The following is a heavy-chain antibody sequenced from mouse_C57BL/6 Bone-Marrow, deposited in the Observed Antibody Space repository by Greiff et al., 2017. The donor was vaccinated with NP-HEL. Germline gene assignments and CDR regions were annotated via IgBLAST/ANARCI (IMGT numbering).Heavy chain of an antibody. CDR1: GFSLTSYA. D-gene: IGHD1-1*01. V-gene: IGHV2-9-1*01. CDR2: IWTGGGT. CDR3: ARKRRVYYGSSYWYFDV. J-gene: IGHJ1*03. Sequence: VKLVESGPGLVAPSQSLSITCTVSGFSLTSYAISWVRQPPGKGLEWLGVIWTGGGTNYNSALKSRLSISKDNSKSQVFLKMNSLQTDDTARYYCARKRRVYYGSSYWYFDVWGTGTTVTVSS.